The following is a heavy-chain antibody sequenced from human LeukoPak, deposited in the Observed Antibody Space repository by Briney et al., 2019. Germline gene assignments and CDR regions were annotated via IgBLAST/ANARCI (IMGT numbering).Heavy chain of an antibody. Sequence: GGSLRLSCAASGFTFSSYAMSWVRQAPGKGLEWVSTINGGGVNTHYADSVGGRFTISRDNSKNTLFLQINSLRDEDTAVYYCAKDLYSNYGPADYWGQGNLVTVSS. CDR2: INGGGVNT. V-gene: IGHV3-23*01. J-gene: IGHJ4*02. CDR3: AKDLYSNYGPADY. CDR1: GFTFSSYA. D-gene: IGHD4-11*01.